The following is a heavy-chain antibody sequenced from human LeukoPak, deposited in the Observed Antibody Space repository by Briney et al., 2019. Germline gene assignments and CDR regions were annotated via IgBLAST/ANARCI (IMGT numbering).Heavy chain of an antibody. J-gene: IGHJ5*02. CDR2: MNPNSGNT. V-gene: IGHV1-8*01. Sequence: GASVKVSCKASGYTFTSYDINWVRQATGQGLEWMGWMNPNSGNTGYAQKFQGRVTMTRNTSISTAYMELSSLRSEDTAVYYCARGAYYDILTGYYREGNWFDPWGQGTLVTVSS. D-gene: IGHD3-9*01. CDR3: ARGAYYDILTGYYREGNWFDP. CDR1: GYTFTSYD.